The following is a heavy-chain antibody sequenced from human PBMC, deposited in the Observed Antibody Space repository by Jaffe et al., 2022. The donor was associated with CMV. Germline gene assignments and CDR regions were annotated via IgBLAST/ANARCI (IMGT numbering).Heavy chain of an antibody. CDR3: ARVGRTVSPPYYYGMDV. CDR1: GFTFSSYW. J-gene: IGHJ6*02. D-gene: IGHD4-17*01. CDR2: INSDGSST. V-gene: IGHV3-74*01. Sequence: EVQLVESGGGLVQPGGSLRLSCAASGFTFSSYWMHWVRQAPGKGLVWVSRINSDGSSTSYADSVKGRFTISRDNAKNTLYLQMNSLRAEDTAVYYCARVGRTVSPPYYYGMDVWGQGTTVTVSS.